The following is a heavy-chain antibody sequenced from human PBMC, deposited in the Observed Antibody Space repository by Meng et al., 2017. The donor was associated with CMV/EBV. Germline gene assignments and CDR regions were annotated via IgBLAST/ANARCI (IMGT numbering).Heavy chain of an antibody. CDR2: ISWNSGSI. Sequence: SLKISCAASGFTFDDYAMHWVRQAPGKGLEWVSGISWNSGSIGYADSVKGRFTISRDNAKNSLYLQMNSLRAEDMALYYCAKDNYDGNSGEFDYWGQGTLVTVSS. CDR3: AKDNYDGNSGEFDY. CDR1: GFTFDDYA. V-gene: IGHV3-9*03. J-gene: IGHJ4*02. D-gene: IGHD4-23*01.